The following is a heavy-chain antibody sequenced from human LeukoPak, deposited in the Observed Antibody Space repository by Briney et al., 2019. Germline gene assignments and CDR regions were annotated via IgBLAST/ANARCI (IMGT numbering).Heavy chain of an antibody. J-gene: IGHJ4*02. D-gene: IGHD3-3*01. CDR2: IFHSGNT. CDR3: ASSYYDFWSGWNFDY. CDR1: GGSITSNKW. Sequence: SETLSLTCAVSGGSITSNKWWSWVRQPPGKGLEWIGEIFHSGNTNYNPSLKSRVTISVDTSKNQFSLKLSSVTAADTAVYYCASSYYDFWSGWNFDYWGQGTLVTVSS. V-gene: IGHV4-4*02.